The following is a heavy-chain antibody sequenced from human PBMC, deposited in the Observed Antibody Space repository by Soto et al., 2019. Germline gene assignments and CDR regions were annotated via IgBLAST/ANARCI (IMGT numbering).Heavy chain of an antibody. D-gene: IGHD3-3*01. Sequence: QVQLQESGPGLVKPSQTLSLTCTVSGGSISSGGYYWSWIRQHPGKGLEWIGYIYYSWSTYYNPSLKSRVTISVDTSKHQCSLKLSSVTAASTAVYYCGRVPLMEWLDFDSWGQGTLVTVSS. CDR2: IYYSWST. CDR1: GGSISSGGYY. J-gene: IGHJ4*02. CDR3: GRVPLMEWLDFDS. V-gene: IGHV4-31*03.